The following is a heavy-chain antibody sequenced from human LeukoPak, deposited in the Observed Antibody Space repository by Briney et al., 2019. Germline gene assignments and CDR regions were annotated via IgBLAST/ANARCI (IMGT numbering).Heavy chain of an antibody. V-gene: IGHV1-46*01. CDR3: ARVGVSGTSLSGLNWFDP. D-gene: IGHD1-7*01. Sequence: ASVKVSCKASGYTFTNYYIYWVRQAPGQGLEWMGIFYPGGGSTSYAQKFQGRVTMTRDMSTTTVYMELSSLRSEDTAIYYCARVGVSGTSLSGLNWFDPWGQGTLVTVSS. J-gene: IGHJ5*02. CDR2: FYPGGGST. CDR1: GYTFTNYY.